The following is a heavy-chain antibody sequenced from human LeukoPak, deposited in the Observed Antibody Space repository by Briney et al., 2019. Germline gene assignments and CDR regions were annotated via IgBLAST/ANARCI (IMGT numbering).Heavy chain of an antibody. D-gene: IGHD1/OR15-1a*01. CDR3: ARGQNIPA. CDR2: IRSGGST. CDR1: GFTVSSSY. J-gene: IGHJ4*02. Sequence: PGGSLRLSCAASGFTVSSSYMTWVRQAPGKGLEWVSVIRSGGSTVYADSVKGRFTISRDNSKNTLYLQMNSLRAEDTAVYYCARGQNIPAWGQGTLVTVSS. V-gene: IGHV3-53*01.